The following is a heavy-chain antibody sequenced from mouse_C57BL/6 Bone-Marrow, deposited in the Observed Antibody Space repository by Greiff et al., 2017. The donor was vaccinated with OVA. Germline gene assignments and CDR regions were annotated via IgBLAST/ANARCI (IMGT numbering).Heavy chain of an antibody. D-gene: IGHD1-1*01. CDR3: ARSYYYGSSYVWFAY. CDR1: GYAFSSSW. CDR2: IYPGDGDT. Sequence: QVQLKQSGPELVKPGASVKISCKASGYAFSSSWMNWVKQRPGKGLEWIGRIYPGDGDTNYNGKFKGKATLTADKSSSTAYMQLSSLTSEDSAVYFCARSYYYGSSYVWFAYWGQGTLVTVSA. V-gene: IGHV1-82*01. J-gene: IGHJ3*01.